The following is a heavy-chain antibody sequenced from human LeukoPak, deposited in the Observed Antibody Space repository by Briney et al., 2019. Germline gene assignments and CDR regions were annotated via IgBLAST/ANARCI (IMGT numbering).Heavy chain of an antibody. D-gene: IGHD6-13*01. CDR2: IYYSGST. CDR3: AREVRYSSSRYGVYY. CDR1: GGSISSYY. V-gene: IGHV4-59*01. Sequence: PSETLSLTCTVSGGSISSYYWSWIRQPPRKGLEWIGYIYYSGSTNYNPSLKSRVTISVDTSKNQFSLKLSSVTAADTAVYYCAREVRYSSSRYGVYYWGQGTLVTVSS. J-gene: IGHJ4*02.